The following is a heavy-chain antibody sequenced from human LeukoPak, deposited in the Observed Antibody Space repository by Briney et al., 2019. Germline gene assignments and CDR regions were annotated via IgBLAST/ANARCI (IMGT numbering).Heavy chain of an antibody. CDR2: IFYSGST. D-gene: IGHD4-11*01. V-gene: IGHV4-59*01. CDR1: GGFFSSYY. Sequence: SETLSLTCSVSGGFFSSYYWSWIRQPPRKGLEWIGNIFYSGSTNYTPSLKSRITMSIDRSKDQFSLKLSSVTAADTAVYYCARGQYSAHDYWGQGTLVTVSS. CDR3: ARGQYSAHDY. J-gene: IGHJ4*02.